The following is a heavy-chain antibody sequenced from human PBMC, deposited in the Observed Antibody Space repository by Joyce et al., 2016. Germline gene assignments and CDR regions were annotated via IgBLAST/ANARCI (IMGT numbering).Heavy chain of an antibody. CDR1: GFTFSADW. D-gene: IGHD2/OR15-2a*01. Sequence: EVQLVESGGGFVPPGGSLRLSCAASGFTFSADWLDWVRQTPGKGVEGVANINPDGSEKYYVASVKGRFTISRDNAKNTLDLQMNSLRVEDTAVYFCARNRGWFKYDTWGQGTKVTVSS. CDR3: ARNRGWFKYDT. V-gene: IGHV3-7*04. J-gene: IGHJ3*02. CDR2: INPDGSEK.